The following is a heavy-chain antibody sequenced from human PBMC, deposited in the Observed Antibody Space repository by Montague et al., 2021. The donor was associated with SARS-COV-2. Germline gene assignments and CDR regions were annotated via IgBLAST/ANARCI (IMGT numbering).Heavy chain of an antibody. CDR1: SGSISSGGYH. V-gene: IGHV4-31*01. CDR3: VRGPRLGEFSLMADS. CDR2: IYYSGKT. J-gene: IGHJ4*02. Sequence: TLSLTCTVSSGSISSGGYHWSWIRQFPGKALEWIGYIYYSGKTLYNASLKSQVTLAMDTSKSQLSLRLTSVTAADTAVYYCVRGPRLGEFSLMADSWGQGTLVTVSS. D-gene: IGHD3-16*02.